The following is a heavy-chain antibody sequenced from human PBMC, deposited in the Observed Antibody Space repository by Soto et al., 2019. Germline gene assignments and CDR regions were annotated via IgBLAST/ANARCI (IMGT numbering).Heavy chain of an antibody. CDR3: ARGGSTVTTEYYYYYGMDV. Sequence: GGSLRLSCAASGFTFSSYAMHWVRQAPGKGLEWVAVISYDGSNKYYADSVKGRFTISRDNSKNTLYLQMNSLRAEDTAVYYCARGGSTVTTEYYYYYGMDVRGQGTTVTVSS. CDR1: GFTFSSYA. V-gene: IGHV3-30-3*01. D-gene: IGHD4-4*01. CDR2: ISYDGSNK. J-gene: IGHJ6*02.